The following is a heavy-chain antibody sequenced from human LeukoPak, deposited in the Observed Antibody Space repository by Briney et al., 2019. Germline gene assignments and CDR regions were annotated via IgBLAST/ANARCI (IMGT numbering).Heavy chain of an antibody. V-gene: IGHV2-70*01. CDR3: ARISSDTANYYFDY. Sequence: SGPALVKPTQTLTLTCTFSGFSLSTSGMCVSWIRQPPGKALGWLALIDWDDDKYYSTSLKTRLTISKDTSKNQVVLTMTNMDPVDTATYYCARISSDTANYYFDYWGQRTLVTVSS. J-gene: IGHJ4*02. CDR1: GFSLSTSGMC. D-gene: IGHD5-18*01. CDR2: IDWDDDK.